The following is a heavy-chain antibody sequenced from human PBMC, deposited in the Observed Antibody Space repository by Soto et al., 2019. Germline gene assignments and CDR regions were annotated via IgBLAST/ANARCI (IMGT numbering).Heavy chain of an antibody. J-gene: IGHJ4*02. Sequence: EVHLVESGGGLVQPGWSLRLSCAASGCSFEIYWMGWVRQAPGKGLEWVANISPDGSEEYYLDSVKGRFTISRDNDKNSVYLQMNSLVGDDTAVYFCARENWFYDYWGQGTPVTVSS. V-gene: IGHV3-7*01. CDR1: GCSFEIYW. D-gene: IGHD3-10*01. CDR3: ARENWFYDY. CDR2: ISPDGSEE.